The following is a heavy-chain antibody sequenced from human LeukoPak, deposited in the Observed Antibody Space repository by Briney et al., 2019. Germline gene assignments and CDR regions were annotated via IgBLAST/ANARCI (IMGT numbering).Heavy chain of an antibody. CDR1: GGSISSSSYY. V-gene: IGHV4-39*01. CDR3: ARQDYDFWSGYQYYYYYYMDV. Sequence: SETLSLTCTVSGGSISSSSYYWGWIRQPPGKGLEWIGSIYYSGSTYYNPSLKSRVTISVDTSKNQFSLKLSSVTAADTAVYYCARQDYDFWSGYQYYYYYYMDVWGKGTTVTVSS. D-gene: IGHD3-3*01. CDR2: IYYSGST. J-gene: IGHJ6*03.